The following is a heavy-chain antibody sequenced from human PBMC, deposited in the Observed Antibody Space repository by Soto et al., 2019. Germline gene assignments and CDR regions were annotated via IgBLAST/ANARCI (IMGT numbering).Heavy chain of an antibody. Sequence: SETLSLTCAVYGGSFRGYYWSWIRQPPGKGLEWIGEINHSGSTNHNPSLKSRVTLSVDTSKNLVYVKLTSVTAADTAVYYCARGGMDSSGPFDYWGQGILVTVSS. CDR2: INHSGST. V-gene: IGHV4-34*01. D-gene: IGHD6-19*01. CDR3: ARGGMDSSGPFDY. CDR1: GGSFRGYY. J-gene: IGHJ4*02.